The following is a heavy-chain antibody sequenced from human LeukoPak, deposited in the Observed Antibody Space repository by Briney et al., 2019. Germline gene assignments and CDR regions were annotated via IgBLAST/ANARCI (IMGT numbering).Heavy chain of an antibody. CDR3: ARHPDYYDSSGHFYVEAFHI. Sequence: SETLSLTCTVSGYSISSGYYWGWIRQPPGKGLEWIGSVYYSGSTYYNPSLKSRVTISVDTSKNQYSLTLSSVTAADTAVFYCARHPDYYDSSGHFYVEAFHIWGQGAMVTVSS. CDR2: VYYSGST. CDR1: GYSISSGYY. D-gene: IGHD3-22*01. V-gene: IGHV4-38-2*02. J-gene: IGHJ3*02.